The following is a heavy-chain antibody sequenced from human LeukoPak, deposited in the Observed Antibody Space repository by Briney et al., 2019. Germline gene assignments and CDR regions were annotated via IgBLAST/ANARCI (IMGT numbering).Heavy chain of an antibody. V-gene: IGHV3-23*01. CDR2: ISGSGGST. J-gene: IGHJ4*02. CDR1: GFTFGDYA. D-gene: IGHD4-23*01. Sequence: GGSLRLSCTASGFTFGDYAMSWFRQAPGKGLEWVSAISGSGGSTYYADSVKGRFTISRDNSKNTLYLQMNSLRAEDTAVYYCAKDRDYGGNSEKFDYWGQGTLVTVSS. CDR3: AKDRDYGGNSEKFDY.